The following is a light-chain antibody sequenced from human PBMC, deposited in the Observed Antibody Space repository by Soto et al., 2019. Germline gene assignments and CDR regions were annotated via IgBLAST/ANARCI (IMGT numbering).Light chain of an antibody. CDR3: QSYDTSLSV. J-gene: IGLJ1*01. CDR1: SSNIGAGSH. Sequence: QSVLTQPPSVSGAPGQRVTISCTGSSSNIGAGSHVHWYQQLPGTAPKLLIYGNNNRPSGVPDRFSGSRSGTSASLAITGLQAEDEADYYCQSYDTSLSVFGTGTKLTVL. CDR2: GNN. V-gene: IGLV1-40*01.